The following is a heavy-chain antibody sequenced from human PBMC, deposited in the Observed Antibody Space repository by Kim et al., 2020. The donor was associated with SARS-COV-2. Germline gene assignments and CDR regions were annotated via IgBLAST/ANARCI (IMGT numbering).Heavy chain of an antibody. D-gene: IGHD1-26*01. J-gene: IGHJ4*02. V-gene: IGHV3-23*01. CDR3: AKVRWEEVGATFLFDD. CDR1: GFTFNRYA. Sequence: GGSLRLSCAASGFTFNRYAMAWVRQAPGKGLEWVSGIGGGGVYIYYADSVKGRFTISRDNSENALYLQMNSLRADDTAVYYCAKVRWEEVGATFLFDDWGQGALVTVSS. CDR2: IGGGGVYI.